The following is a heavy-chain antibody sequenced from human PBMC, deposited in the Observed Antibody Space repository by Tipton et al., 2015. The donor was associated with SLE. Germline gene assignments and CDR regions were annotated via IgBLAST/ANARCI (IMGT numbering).Heavy chain of an antibody. Sequence: TLSLTCSLSGASISSHYWNWIRQPPGKGPEWIGYISYSGSTKQNPSLKSRVNISVDTSKNQISLKLNSVTAADTAVYYCARGSAKYNFWSGYEDWYFDLWGRGTLVTVSS. CDR2: ISYSGST. J-gene: IGHJ2*01. V-gene: IGHV4-59*11. CDR3: ARGSAKYNFWSGYEDWYFDL. CDR1: GASISSHY. D-gene: IGHD3-3*01.